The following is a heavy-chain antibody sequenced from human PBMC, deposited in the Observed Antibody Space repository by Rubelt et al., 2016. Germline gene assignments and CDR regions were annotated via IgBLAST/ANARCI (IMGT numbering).Heavy chain of an antibody. V-gene: IGHV4-59*01. J-gene: IGHJ4*02. Sequence: QVQLQESGPGLVKPSETLSLTCTVSGGSINSYYWSWIRQPPGKGLEWIGYIYYTGFTNFNPSLKSQVTISLDTSKNQFSLKLSSVTAADTAVYYCARNLDQLALYFDYWGQGTLVSVSS. CDR1: GGSINSYY. CDR2: IYYTGFT. D-gene: IGHD2-2*01. CDR3: ARNLDQLALYFDY.